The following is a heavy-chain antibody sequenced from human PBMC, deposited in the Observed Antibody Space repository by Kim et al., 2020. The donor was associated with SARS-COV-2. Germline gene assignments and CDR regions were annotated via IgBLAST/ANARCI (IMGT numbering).Heavy chain of an antibody. V-gene: IGHV1-46*01. J-gene: IGHJ4*02. D-gene: IGHD6-13*01. Sequence: TYAQTFQGKFTMTRDTSTSTVYMELSSLRSDDTAVYYCARGYSASYRIDYWGQGTLVTVSS. CDR3: ARGYSASYRIDY.